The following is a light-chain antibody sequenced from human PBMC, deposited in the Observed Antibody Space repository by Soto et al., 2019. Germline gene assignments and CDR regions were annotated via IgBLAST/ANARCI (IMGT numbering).Light chain of an antibody. Sequence: DIQMTQAPSSLSASVRDRVTITCRASQGIRNDLGWYQQKSGKAPKRLIYAASSLQSGVPSRFSGSGSGTDFTLTLSSLQPEDFATYSCPHHNNDPSFTFGPGTKVDI. J-gene: IGKJ3*01. CDR3: PHHNNDPSFT. CDR1: QGIRND. CDR2: AAS. V-gene: IGKV1-17*01.